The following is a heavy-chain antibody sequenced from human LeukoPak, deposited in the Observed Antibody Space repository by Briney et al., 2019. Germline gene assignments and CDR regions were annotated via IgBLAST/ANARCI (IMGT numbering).Heavy chain of an antibody. CDR3: ATVRSPFSGSYPGYFDY. CDR2: ISGTSSHI. CDR1: GFTFSSYS. D-gene: IGHD1-26*01. V-gene: IGHV3-21*01. J-gene: IGHJ4*02. Sequence: GGSLRLSCAASGFTFSSYSMNWVRQAPGKGLEWVSYISGTSSHIYYADSVKGRFTISRVNAKNSLYLQMNSLTAEDTAVYYCATVRSPFSGSYPGYFDYWGQGTQVTVSS.